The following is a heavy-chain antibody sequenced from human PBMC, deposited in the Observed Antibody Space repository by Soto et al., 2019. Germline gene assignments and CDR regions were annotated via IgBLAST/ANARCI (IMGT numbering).Heavy chain of an antibody. J-gene: IGHJ2*01. CDR2: INPSGGST. D-gene: IGHD2-2*01. CDR1: GYTFTSYY. V-gene: IGHV1-46*01. Sequence: ASVKVSCKASGYTFTSYYMHWVRQAPGQGLEGMGIINPSGGSTSYAQKFQGRVTMTRDTSTSTVYMELSSLRSEDTAVYYCARDFNRYCSSTSCRSSWYFDLWGRGTLVTVSS. CDR3: ARDFNRYCSSTSCRSSWYFDL.